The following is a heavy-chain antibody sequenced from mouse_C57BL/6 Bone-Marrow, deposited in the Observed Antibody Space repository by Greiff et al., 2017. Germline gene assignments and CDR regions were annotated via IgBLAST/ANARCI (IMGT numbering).Heavy chain of an antibody. Sequence: QVQLQQPGAELVMPGASVKLSCKASGYTFTSYWMHWVKQRPGQGLEWIGEIDPSDSYTNYNQKFKGKSTLTVDKSSRTAYMQLSSLTSEDSAVYYCANDGYFWYFDVWGTGTTVTVSS. J-gene: IGHJ1*03. CDR3: ANDGYFWYFDV. D-gene: IGHD2-3*01. CDR1: GYTFTSYW. CDR2: IDPSDSYT. V-gene: IGHV1-69*01.